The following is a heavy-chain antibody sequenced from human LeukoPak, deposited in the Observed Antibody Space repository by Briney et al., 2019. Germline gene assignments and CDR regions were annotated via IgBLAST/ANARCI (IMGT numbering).Heavy chain of an antibody. Sequence: AGGSLRLSCAASGFTFSNAWMSWVRQAQGKGLEWVGRIKSKTDGGTTDYAAPVKGRFTISRDDSKNTLYLQMNSLKTEDTAVYYCTTRGRYQLLSSDYWGQGTLVTVSS. CDR3: TTRGRYQLLSSDY. CDR1: GFTFSNAW. V-gene: IGHV3-15*01. D-gene: IGHD2-2*01. CDR2: IKSKTDGGTT. J-gene: IGHJ4*02.